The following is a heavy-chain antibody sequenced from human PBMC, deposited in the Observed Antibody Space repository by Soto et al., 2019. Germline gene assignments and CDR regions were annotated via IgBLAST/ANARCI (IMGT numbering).Heavy chain of an antibody. V-gene: IGHV1-69*01. J-gene: IGHJ4*02. CDR1: GGTFSSYA. Sequence: QVQLVQSGAEVKKPGSSVKVSCKASGGTFSSYAISWVRQAPGQGLEWMGGIIPIFGTANYAQKFQGRVTIAADESTSTAYMERSSLRSEDMAVYYCARDGKNYGDYVKPETSFDYWGQGTLVTVSS. D-gene: IGHD4-17*01. CDR3: ARDGKNYGDYVKPETSFDY. CDR2: IIPIFGTA.